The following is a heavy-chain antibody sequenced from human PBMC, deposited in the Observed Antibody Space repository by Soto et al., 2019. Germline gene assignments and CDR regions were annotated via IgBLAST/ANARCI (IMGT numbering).Heavy chain of an antibody. CDR2: MNPNSGNT. D-gene: IGHD3-22*01. V-gene: IGHV1-8*01. CDR1: GYTFTSYD. J-gene: IGHJ4*02. CDR3: ARVGYYYDSSGYYLSFDY. Sequence: QVQLVQSGAEVKKPGASVKVSCKASGYTFTSYDINWVRQATGQGLEWMGWMNPNSGNTGYAQKFQGGVTMTRNTSISTAYMELSSLRSEDTAVYYSARVGYYYDSSGYYLSFDYWGQGTLVTVSS.